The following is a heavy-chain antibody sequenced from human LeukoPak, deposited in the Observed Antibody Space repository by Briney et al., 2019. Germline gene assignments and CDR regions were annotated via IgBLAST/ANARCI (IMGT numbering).Heavy chain of an antibody. Sequence: WEAPVISLNSSGCRFTIYWIVWVRQLPAKRLERMGIVYHGDSDTSYRPSFQGQFTISTDKSMNTAYLQVNSLKAADTAVYYCARGISSYEFDYWGQGTLVTVSS. V-gene: IGHV5-51*01. CDR2: VYHGDSDT. D-gene: IGHD2-2*01. J-gene: IGHJ4*02. CDR3: ARGISSYEFDY. CDR1: GCRFTIYW.